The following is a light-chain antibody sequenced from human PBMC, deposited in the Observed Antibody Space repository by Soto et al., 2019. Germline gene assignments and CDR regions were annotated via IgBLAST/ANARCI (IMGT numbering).Light chain of an antibody. CDR2: VAS. V-gene: IGKV1-39*01. J-gene: IGKJ1*01. CDR3: QQGYSTPWT. CDR1: QNIKND. Sequence: DIQMTQSPSSLSASVGDRITITCRAGQNIKNDLNWYQQKPGKAPKLLIDVASNLQSGVPFRFSGSGSGTDFTLTIANVQPEASATYYCQQGYSTPWTFAHGTKVEIK.